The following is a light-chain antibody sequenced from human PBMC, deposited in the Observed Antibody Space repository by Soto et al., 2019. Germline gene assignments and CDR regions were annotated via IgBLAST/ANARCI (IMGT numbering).Light chain of an antibody. Sequence: QSALTQPASVSGSPGHPITISCTGTSTDVGRYNYVSWYQQHPGKAPKLMIYDVANRPSGVSNRFSGSKSGITASLTISGLQAEDEADYYCSSYTTSRTYVFGTGTKVTVL. V-gene: IGLV2-14*01. CDR2: DVA. CDR3: SSYTTSRTYV. CDR1: STDVGRYNY. J-gene: IGLJ1*01.